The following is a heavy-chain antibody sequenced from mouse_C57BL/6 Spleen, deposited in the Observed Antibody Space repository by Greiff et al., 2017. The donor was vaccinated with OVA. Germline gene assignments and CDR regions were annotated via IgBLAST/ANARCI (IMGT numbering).Heavy chain of an antibody. V-gene: IGHV1-59*01. J-gene: IGHJ2*01. Sequence: FSFPSSFSPFTSYWMPWVKQRPGQGLEWIGVIDPSDSYTNYNQKFKGKATLTVDTSSSTAYMQLSSLTSDDSAVYYCAREATTVVDYFDYWGKGTTLTVAS. CDR3: AREATTVVDYFDY. CDR1: FSPFTSYW. CDR2: IDPSDSYT. D-gene: IGHD1-1*01.